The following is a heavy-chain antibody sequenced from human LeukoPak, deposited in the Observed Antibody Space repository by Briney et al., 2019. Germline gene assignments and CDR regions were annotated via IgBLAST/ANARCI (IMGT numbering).Heavy chain of an antibody. D-gene: IGHD6-13*01. CDR1: GFTFMSFA. CDR2: ISYDGSNK. Sequence: GSLSLSCTASGFTFMSFAMHWVRPAPGKGLEWVAVISYDGSNKYFTDSVRGRFTISRDNSKNTLFLQMNRLRAEDTAVYYCARDQMISAAGLDYWGQGTLVTLST. J-gene: IGHJ4*02. CDR3: ARDQMISAAGLDY. V-gene: IGHV3-30-3*01.